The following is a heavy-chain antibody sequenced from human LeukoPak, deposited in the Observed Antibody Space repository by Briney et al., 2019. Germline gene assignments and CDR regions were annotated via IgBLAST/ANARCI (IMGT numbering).Heavy chain of an antibody. D-gene: IGHD1-26*01. J-gene: IGHJ4*02. V-gene: IGHV3-74*01. CDR3: GRDLGGRSGY. CDR2: INEDGSIT. Sequence: GGSLRLSCAVSGFTFRTCWMHWVRQVPGEGLVWVSRINEDGSITNYADSVKGRFSISRDNAKNTLYLQMNSLRAEDTAVYYCGRDLGGRSGYWGQGTLVTVSS. CDR1: GFTFRTCW.